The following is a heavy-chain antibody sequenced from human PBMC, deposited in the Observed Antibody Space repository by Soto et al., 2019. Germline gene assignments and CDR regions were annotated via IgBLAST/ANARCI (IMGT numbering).Heavy chain of an antibody. V-gene: IGHV4-59*07. CDR1: GCSMNNDY. Sequence: PAHTLALTCTFSGCSMNNDYSTSIRQPPGKGLEWIGYIPYSGNTNYNPSLKSRVTISVETSKNQFSMKLRSVTAADTAVYYCVKLPWADYGGMFDPLGQGNLVT. CDR2: IPYSGNT. J-gene: IGHJ5*02. D-gene: IGHD4-17*01. CDR3: VKLPWADYGGMFDP.